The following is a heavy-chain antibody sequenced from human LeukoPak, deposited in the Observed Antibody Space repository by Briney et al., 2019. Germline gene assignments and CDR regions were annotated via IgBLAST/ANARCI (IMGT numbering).Heavy chain of an antibody. V-gene: IGHV3-15*01. CDR2: IKSKTDGGTT. Sequence: GGSLRLSCAASGFTFSNAWMSWVRQAPGKGLEWVGRIKSKTDGGTTDYAAPVKGRFTISRDDSKNTLYLQMNSLKTEDTAVYYCTTAGGYYSSLFFDYWGQGTLVTVSS. CDR3: TTAGGYYSSLFFDY. J-gene: IGHJ4*02. CDR1: GFTFSNAW. D-gene: IGHD4-11*01.